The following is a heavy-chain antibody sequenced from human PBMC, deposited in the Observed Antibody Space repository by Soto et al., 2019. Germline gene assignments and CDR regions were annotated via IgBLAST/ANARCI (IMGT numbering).Heavy chain of an antibody. Sequence: LSLTCTVSGDSNSSDYWNWMRQPPGKGLEWIGHIHDSGDTNHNPALGSRVNISLDTSKKKFSLNLTSVTAADTAVYFCARSTFRHAFDIWGQGTMVTVSS. J-gene: IGHJ3*02. CDR1: GDSNSSDY. D-gene: IGHD2-21*01. CDR3: ARSTFRHAFDI. V-gene: IGHV4-59*01. CDR2: IHDSGDT.